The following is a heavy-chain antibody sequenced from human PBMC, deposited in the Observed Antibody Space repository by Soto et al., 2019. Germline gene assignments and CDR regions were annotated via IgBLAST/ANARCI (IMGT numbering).Heavy chain of an antibody. CDR2: ISYSGST. Sequence: SETLSLTCTVSGASISSYYWNWIRQPPGKGLEWIGFISYSGSTNYSPSLKSRVTISVDTSKNQFSLKLSSVTAADTAVYYCARAAYNVDYWGQGTLVTVSS. CDR1: GASISSYY. D-gene: IGHD1-1*01. J-gene: IGHJ4*02. CDR3: ARAAYNVDY. V-gene: IGHV4-59*01.